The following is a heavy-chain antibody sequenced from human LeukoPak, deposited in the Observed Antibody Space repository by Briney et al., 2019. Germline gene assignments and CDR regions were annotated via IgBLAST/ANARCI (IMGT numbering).Heavy chain of an antibody. CDR1: GYTFTGYD. D-gene: IGHD1-1*01. J-gene: IGHJ3*02. V-gene: IGHV1-2*02. CDR2: INPNSGGT. Sequence: ASVNVSCEASGYTFTGYDMHWVRQAPGQGLEWMGWINPNSGGTNYAHKFQGRVTMTRDTSISTAYMELSRLRSDDTAVYYCASDRYDAFDIWGQGTMVTVSS. CDR3: ASDRYDAFDI.